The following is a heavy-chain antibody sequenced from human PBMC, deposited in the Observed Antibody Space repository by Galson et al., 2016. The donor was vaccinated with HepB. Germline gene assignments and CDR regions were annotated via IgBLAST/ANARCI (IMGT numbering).Heavy chain of an antibody. Sequence: SLRLSCAASGFTFSSYSMNWVRQAPGKGLEWVGRTRNKANSYATEYAASVKGRFTISRDDSKNSLYLQMNSLRAEDTAVYYCASLRFKGFDLWGRGTLVTVSS. D-gene: IGHD3-3*01. CDR3: ASLRFKGFDL. CDR2: TRNKANSYAT. J-gene: IGHJ2*01. V-gene: IGHV3-72*01. CDR1: GFTFSSYS.